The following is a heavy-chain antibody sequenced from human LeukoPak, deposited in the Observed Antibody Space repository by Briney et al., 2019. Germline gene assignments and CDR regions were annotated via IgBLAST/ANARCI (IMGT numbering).Heavy chain of an antibody. J-gene: IGHJ6*03. Sequence: GASVKVSCKASGGTFSSYVISWVRQAPGQGLQWMGGIIPMFGAVNYAQKFQGRVTITADKSTSTAYMELSSLRSEDTAVYYCARVGQLVSSRYYYMDVWGKGTTVTVSS. V-gene: IGHV1-69*06. CDR2: IIPMFGAV. CDR3: ARVGQLVSSRYYYMDV. D-gene: IGHD6-13*01. CDR1: GGTFSSYV.